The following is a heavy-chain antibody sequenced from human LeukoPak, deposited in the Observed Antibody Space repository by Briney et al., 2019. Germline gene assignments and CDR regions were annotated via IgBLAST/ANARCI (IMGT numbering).Heavy chain of an antibody. J-gene: IGHJ4*02. D-gene: IGHD3-22*01. CDR1: GFTFSSYA. CDR3: AKDTYYYDSSGYNTFDY. CDR2: ISYDGSNK. Sequence: PGGSLRLSCAASGFTFSSYAMHWVRQAPGKGLEWVAVISYDGSNKYYAGSVKGRFTISRDNSKNTLYLQMNSLRAEDTAVYYCAKDTYYYDSSGYNTFDYWGQGTLVTVSS. V-gene: IGHV3-30-3*01.